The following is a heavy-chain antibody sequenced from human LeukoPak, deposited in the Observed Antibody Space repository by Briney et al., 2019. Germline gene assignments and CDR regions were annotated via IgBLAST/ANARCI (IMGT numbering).Heavy chain of an antibody. Sequence: ASVKVSCKASGYTFTSYYMHWVRQAPGQGLEWMGWINPNGGGTNYAQKFQGRVTMTRDTSISTAYMELSRLRSDDTAVYYCARVFMRGYSYGYYNYWGQGTLVTVSS. CDR1: GYTFTSYY. CDR3: ARVFMRGYSYGYYNY. J-gene: IGHJ4*02. D-gene: IGHD5-18*01. V-gene: IGHV1-2*02. CDR2: INPNGGGT.